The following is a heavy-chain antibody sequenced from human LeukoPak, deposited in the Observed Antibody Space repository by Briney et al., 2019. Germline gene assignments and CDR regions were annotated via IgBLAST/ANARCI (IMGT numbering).Heavy chain of an antibody. V-gene: IGHV1-3*01. D-gene: IGHD3-10*01. CDR3: ARDLLLWFGELQYYFYY. J-gene: IGHJ4*02. CDR1: GYTFTSYD. CDR2: INAGNGNT. Sequence: ASVKVSCKASGYTFTSYDMHWVRQAPGQRLEWMGWINAGNGNTKYSQKFQGRVTITRDTSASTAYMELSSLRSEDTAVYYCARDLLLWFGELQYYFYYWGQGTLVTVSS.